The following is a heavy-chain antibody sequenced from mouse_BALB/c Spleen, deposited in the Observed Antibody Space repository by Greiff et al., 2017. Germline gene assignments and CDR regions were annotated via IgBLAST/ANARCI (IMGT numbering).Heavy chain of an antibody. CDR1: GFTFTDYY. J-gene: IGHJ4*01. V-gene: IGHV7-3*02. CDR2: IRNKANGYTT. D-gene: IGHD1-1*01. CDR3: ARDGSSYYYYAMDY. Sequence: EVQRVESGGGLVQPGGSLRLSCATSGFTFTDYYMSWVRQPPGKALEWLGFIRNKANGYTTEYSASVKGRFTISRDNSQSILYLQMNTLRAEDSATYYCARDGSSYYYYAMDYWGQGTSVTVSS.